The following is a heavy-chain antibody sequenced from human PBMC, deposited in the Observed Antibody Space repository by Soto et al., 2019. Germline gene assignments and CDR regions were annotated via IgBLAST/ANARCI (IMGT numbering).Heavy chain of an antibody. CDR2: IYYSGST. Sequence: SETLSLTCTVSGGSISSYYWSWIRQPPGKGLEWIGYIYYSGSTNYNPSLKSRVTISVDTSKNQFPLKLSSVTAADTAVYYCARDQGYYGSGSYYKPPGYYYYGMDVWGQGTTVTVSS. D-gene: IGHD3-10*01. CDR3: ARDQGYYGSGSYYKPPGYYYYGMDV. CDR1: GGSISSYY. V-gene: IGHV4-59*01. J-gene: IGHJ6*02.